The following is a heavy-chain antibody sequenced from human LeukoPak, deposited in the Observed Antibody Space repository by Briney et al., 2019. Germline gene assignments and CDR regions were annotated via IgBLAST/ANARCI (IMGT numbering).Heavy chain of an antibody. D-gene: IGHD4-17*01. CDR1: GGTFSSYA. J-gene: IGHJ4*02. V-gene: IGHV1-69*04. CDR2: IIPIFGIA. CDR3: ARAATVTSKTFDY. Sequence: SVKVPCKASGGTFSSYAISWVRQAPGQGLEWMGRIIPIFGIANYAQKFQGRVTITADKSTSTAYMELSSLRSEDTAVYYCARAATVTSKTFDYWGQGTLVTVSS.